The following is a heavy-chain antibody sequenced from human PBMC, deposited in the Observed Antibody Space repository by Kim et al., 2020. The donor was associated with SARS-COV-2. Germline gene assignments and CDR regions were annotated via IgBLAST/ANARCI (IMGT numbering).Heavy chain of an antibody. V-gene: IGHV3-7*03. J-gene: IGHJ6*01. CDR3: ARDTGSSPYDYYGMDV. CDR2: IKQDGSET. D-gene: IGHD6-6*01. CDR1: GFTFSDCW. Sequence: GGSLRLSCAASGFTFSDCWMTWVRQAPGKRLEWVANIKQDGSETNYVDSVKGRFSISRDNAKNSLFLQMNNVGAEDTAVYYCARDTGSSPYDYYGMDVWG.